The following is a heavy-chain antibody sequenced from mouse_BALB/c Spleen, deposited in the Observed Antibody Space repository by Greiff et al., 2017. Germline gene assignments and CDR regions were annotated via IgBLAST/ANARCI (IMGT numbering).Heavy chain of an antibody. D-gene: IGHD2-10*02. CDR1: GFSLTGYG. J-gene: IGHJ2*01. Sequence: VQRVESGPGLVAPSQSLSISCTASGFSLTGYGVNWVRQPPGKGLEWLGMIWGDGSTDYNSALRSRLSISKDNSKSQVFLKMNSLQTDDTARYYCARDRYGNYLDYWGQGTTLTVSS. CDR3: ARDRYGNYLDY. V-gene: IGHV2-6-7*01. CDR2: IWGDGST.